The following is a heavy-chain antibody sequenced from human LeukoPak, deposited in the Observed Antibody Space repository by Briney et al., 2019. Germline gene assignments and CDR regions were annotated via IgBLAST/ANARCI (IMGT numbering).Heavy chain of an antibody. CDR3: ARDQANYYDSSAYYYPLNY. V-gene: IGHV1-69*05. CDR1: GGTFSSYA. CDR2: IIPIFGTA. D-gene: IGHD3-22*01. Sequence: SVKVSCKASGGTFSSYAISWVRQAPGQGLEWMGRIIPIFGTANYAQKFQGRVTITTDESTSTAYMELSSLRSEDTAVYYCARDQANYYDSSAYYYPLNYWGQGTLVTVSS. J-gene: IGHJ4*02.